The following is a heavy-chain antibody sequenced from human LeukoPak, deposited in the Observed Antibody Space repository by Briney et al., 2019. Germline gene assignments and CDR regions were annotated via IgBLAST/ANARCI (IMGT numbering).Heavy chain of an antibody. D-gene: IGHD2-2*01. CDR1: GGSFSGYY. V-gene: IGHV4-34*01. Sequence: PSETLSLTCAVYGGSFSGYYWSWIRQPPGKGLEWIGEINHSGSTNYNPSLKSRVTISVDTSKNQFSLKLSSVTAADTAVYYCARGTNRYCSSTSCYGPAWYGMDVWGQGTTVTVSS. CDR2: INHSGST. CDR3: ARGTNRYCSSTSCYGPAWYGMDV. J-gene: IGHJ6*02.